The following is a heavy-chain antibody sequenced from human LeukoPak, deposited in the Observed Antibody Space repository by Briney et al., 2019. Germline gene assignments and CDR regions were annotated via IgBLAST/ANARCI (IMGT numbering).Heavy chain of an antibody. V-gene: IGHV4-59*08. CDR3: ARLPAGGHYDYVWGSYRPNYLDY. J-gene: IGHJ4*02. CDR2: LYYSGST. CDR1: GGSISGYF. D-gene: IGHD3-16*02. Sequence: PSETLSLTCAVSGGSISGYFWSWIRQPPGKGLELIGYLYYSGSTNYNPSLKSRVTVSVDTSKDQFSLRLSSVTAADTAVYYCARLPAGGHYDYVWGSYRPNYLDYWGQGTLVTVPS.